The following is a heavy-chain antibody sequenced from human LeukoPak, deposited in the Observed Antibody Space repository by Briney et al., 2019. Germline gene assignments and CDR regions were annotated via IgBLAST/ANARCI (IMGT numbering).Heavy chain of an antibody. V-gene: IGHV1-2*02. CDR2: INPNSGGT. Sequence: ASVKVSCKASGYTFTGYYMHWVRQAPGQGLEWMGWINPNSGGTNYAQKFQGRVTMTRDTSISTAYMELSRLRSDDTAVYYCVKGVQYSGSYYTFDHWGQGTLVTVSS. CDR3: VKGVQYSGSYYTFDH. J-gene: IGHJ4*02. D-gene: IGHD1-26*01. CDR1: GYTFTGYY.